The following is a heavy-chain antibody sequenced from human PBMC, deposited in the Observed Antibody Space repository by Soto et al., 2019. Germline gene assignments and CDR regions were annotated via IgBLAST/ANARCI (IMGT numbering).Heavy chain of an antibody. D-gene: IGHD1-26*01. CDR3: GGGGGWENHAFDI. CDR2: INPNSGGT. CDR1: GYTFTGYY. Sequence: QVQLVQSGAEVKKPGASVKVSCKASGYTFTGYYMHWVRQAPGQGLEWMGWINPNSGGTNYAQKLRGWVTMTGDTSTSTAYMERSRLSSDDTAVYYGGGGGGWENHAFDIWGQGTMVTVSS. J-gene: IGHJ3*02. V-gene: IGHV1-2*04.